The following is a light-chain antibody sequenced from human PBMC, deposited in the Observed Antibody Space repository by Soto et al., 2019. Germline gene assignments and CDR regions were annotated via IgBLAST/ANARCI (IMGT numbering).Light chain of an antibody. Sequence: DIQMTQSPSSLYASVGDRVTITCRASESISSYLNWYQQRPGKAPQLLIYAASRLQSGVPSRVSGSGSGTDFTLTISNLQPEELATYFGQQTYSNSLYTVGQGTTLDIK. V-gene: IGKV1-39*01. CDR3: QQTYSNSLYT. CDR1: ESISSY. J-gene: IGKJ2*01. CDR2: AAS.